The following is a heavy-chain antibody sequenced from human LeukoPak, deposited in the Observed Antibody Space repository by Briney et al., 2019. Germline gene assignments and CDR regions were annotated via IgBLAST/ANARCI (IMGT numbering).Heavy chain of an antibody. Sequence: ASVKVSCKASGYTFTSYYMHWVRQAPGQGLEWMGWISPNSGGTNYAQKFQGRVTMTRDTSISTAYMEVSRLRSDDTAVYYCARHIVVVTPTLNDAFDIWGQGTMVTVSS. J-gene: IGHJ3*02. CDR2: ISPNSGGT. CDR3: ARHIVVVTPTLNDAFDI. CDR1: GYTFTSYY. D-gene: IGHD2-21*02. V-gene: IGHV1-2*02.